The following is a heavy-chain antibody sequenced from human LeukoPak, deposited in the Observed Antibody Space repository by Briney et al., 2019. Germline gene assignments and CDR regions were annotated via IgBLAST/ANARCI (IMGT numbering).Heavy chain of an antibody. J-gene: IGHJ6*03. CDR2: INPSGDPT. CDR1: GYTFTSYY. V-gene: IGHV1-46*01. CDR3: ARKLYYYMDV. Sequence: ASVKVSCKASGYTFTSYYMHWVRQAPGQGLEWVGIINPSGDPTTYAQKFQGRVTMTSDMSTSTVYMELSSLRSEDTAVYYCARKLYYYMDVWGKGTTVTISS.